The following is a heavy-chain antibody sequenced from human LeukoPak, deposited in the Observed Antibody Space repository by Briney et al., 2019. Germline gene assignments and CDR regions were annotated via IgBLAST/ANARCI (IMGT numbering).Heavy chain of an antibody. CDR2: ISSSGSTI. Sequence: PGGSLRLSCAASGFTFSDYYMSWIRQAPGKGLEWVSYISSSGSTIYYADSVKGRFTISRDNAKNSLYLQMNSLRAEDTAVYYCARDATPTHFSWFDPWGQGTLVTVSS. J-gene: IGHJ5*02. CDR3: ARDATPTHFSWFDP. CDR1: GFTFSDYY. V-gene: IGHV3-11*01. D-gene: IGHD2-2*01.